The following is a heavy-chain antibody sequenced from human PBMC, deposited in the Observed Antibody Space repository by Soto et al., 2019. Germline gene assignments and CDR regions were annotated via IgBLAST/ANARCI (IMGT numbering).Heavy chain of an antibody. CDR3: ARDQVPPGDYYYYVMDV. CDR2: ISYDGSNK. CDR1: GFTFSSYA. V-gene: IGHV3-30-3*01. Sequence: QVQLVESGGGVVQPGRSLRLSCAASGFTFSSYAMHWVRQAPGKGLEWVAVISYDGSNKYYADSVKGRFTISRDNSKNTLYQQMNSLRAEDTAVYYCARDQVPPGDYYYYVMDVWGQGTTVTVSS. J-gene: IGHJ6*02.